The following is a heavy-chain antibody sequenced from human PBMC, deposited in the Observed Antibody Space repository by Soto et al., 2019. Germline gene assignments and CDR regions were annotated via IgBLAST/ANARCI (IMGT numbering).Heavy chain of an antibody. J-gene: IGHJ4*02. Sequence: ASVKVSCKASGYTFTSYDINWVRQATGQGLEWLAWMNPKSGNTGYAQNFRGRLTMTRDTSTSTAYMELSSLGSEDSAVYYCARGHYYDSGGYHSSVDYWGQGTQVTVS. CDR2: MNPKSGNT. CDR3: ARGHYYDSGGYHSSVDY. V-gene: IGHV1-8*02. D-gene: IGHD3-22*01. CDR1: GYTFTSYD.